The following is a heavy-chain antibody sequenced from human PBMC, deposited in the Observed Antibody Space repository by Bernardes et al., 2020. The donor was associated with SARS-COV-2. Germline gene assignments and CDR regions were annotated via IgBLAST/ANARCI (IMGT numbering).Heavy chain of an antibody. J-gene: IGHJ4*02. CDR3: ARFSTAVAGPLVDY. CDR1: GFTFSSYG. CDR2: IWYDGSNK. D-gene: IGHD6-19*01. Sequence: GGSLRLSCAASGFTFSSYGMHWVRQAPGKGLEWVAVIWYDGSNKYYADSVKGRFTISRDNSKNTLYLQMNSLRAEDTAVYYCARFSTAVAGPLVDYWGQGTLVTVSS. V-gene: IGHV3-33*01.